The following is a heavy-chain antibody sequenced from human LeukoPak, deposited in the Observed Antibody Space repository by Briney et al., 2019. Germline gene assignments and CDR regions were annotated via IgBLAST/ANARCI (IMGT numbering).Heavy chain of an antibody. CDR2: IYYSGNT. CDR1: GGSISSYY. D-gene: IGHD6-13*01. Sequence: PSETLSLTCTVSGGSISSYYWNWIRQPPAKGLEWIGYIYYSGNTNYKPSLKSRVTMSVDTSKNQFSLKLSSVTAADTAVYYCARVSSSWYQDWYFDLWGRGTLVTVSS. J-gene: IGHJ2*01. CDR3: ARVSSSWYQDWYFDL. V-gene: IGHV4-59*12.